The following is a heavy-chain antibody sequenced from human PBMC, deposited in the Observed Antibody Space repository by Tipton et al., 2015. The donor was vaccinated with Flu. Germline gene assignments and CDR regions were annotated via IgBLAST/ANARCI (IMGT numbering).Heavy chain of an antibody. D-gene: IGHD3-10*01. CDR2: IYYSGST. V-gene: IGHV4-59*01. J-gene: IGHJ5*02. Sequence: TLSLTCTVSGGSISSYYWSWIRQPPGKGLEWIGYIYYSGSTNYNPTLKSRITTSVDTSKNQFSLKLSSVTAADTAVYYCARDVTVKRWVGELSPEWFDPWGQGTLVTVSS. CDR1: GGSISSYY. CDR3: ARDVTVKRWVGELSPEWFDP.